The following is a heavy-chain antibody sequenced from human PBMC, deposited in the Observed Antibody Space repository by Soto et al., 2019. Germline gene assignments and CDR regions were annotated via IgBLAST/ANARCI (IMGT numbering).Heavy chain of an antibody. CDR1: GGSVSSGSYY. CDR3: ARRSIVGATVRYYYGMDV. V-gene: IGHV4-61*01. D-gene: IGHD1-26*01. Sequence: QVQLQESGPGLVKPSETLSLTCTVSGGSVSSGSYYWSWIRQPPGKGLEWIGYSYYSGSTNYNPSRKSRVTISGDTAKNQCSLKRSSVTAADTAVYYCARRSIVGATVRYYYGMDVWGQGTTVTVSS. CDR2: SYYSGST. J-gene: IGHJ6*02.